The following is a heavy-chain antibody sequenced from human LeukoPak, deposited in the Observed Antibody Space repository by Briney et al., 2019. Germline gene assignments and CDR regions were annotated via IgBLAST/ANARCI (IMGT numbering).Heavy chain of an antibody. CDR2: IFYSGST. Sequence: SETLSLTCTVSGTSISSHYWNWIRQPPGKGLEWIGYIFYSGSTKYNPSLTSRVTISVDRSNNQFSLKLSSVTAADTAIYYCARHEGITMIPFWGQGTLVTVSS. J-gene: IGHJ4*02. V-gene: IGHV4-59*08. CDR1: GTSISSHY. D-gene: IGHD3-22*01. CDR3: ARHEGITMIPF.